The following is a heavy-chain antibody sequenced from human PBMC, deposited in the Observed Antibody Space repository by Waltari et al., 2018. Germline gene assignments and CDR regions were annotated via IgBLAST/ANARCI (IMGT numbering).Heavy chain of an antibody. V-gene: IGHV4-61*02. CDR3: AKGLGTAMVDN. Sequence: QVLLQESGPGLVKPSQTLSLTCTVSGASLNIGSYYWSWIRLPAGKRPEWIGRIYTSGTTHYNPAFKNRVTISMYSSNNQFSLTLKAVTAADTAMYFCAKGLGTAMVDNWGQGTQVTVSS. CDR1: GASLNIGSYY. CDR2: IYTSGTT. J-gene: IGHJ4*02. D-gene: IGHD5-18*01.